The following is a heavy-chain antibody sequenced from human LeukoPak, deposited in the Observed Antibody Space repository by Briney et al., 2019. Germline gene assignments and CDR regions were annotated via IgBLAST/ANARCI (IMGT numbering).Heavy chain of an antibody. Sequence: GGSLRLSCAASGFTFSSYSMNWVRQAPGKGLEWVSSISSSSSYIYYADSVKGRFTISRDNAKNSLYLQMNSLRAEDTALYHCARDRGRYYDTSDAFDIWGQGTMVTVSS. CDR3: ARDRGRYYDTSDAFDI. J-gene: IGHJ3*02. D-gene: IGHD3-22*01. CDR1: GFTFSSYS. V-gene: IGHV3-21*04. CDR2: ISSSSSYI.